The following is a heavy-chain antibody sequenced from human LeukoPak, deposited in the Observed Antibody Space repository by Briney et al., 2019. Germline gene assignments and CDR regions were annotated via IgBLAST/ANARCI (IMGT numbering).Heavy chain of an antibody. Sequence: SETLSLTCAVYSGSFSGYYWSWIRQPPGKGLEWIGEINQSGSTKYNPSLKSRVTISVDTSKNQFSLKLSSMTAADTAVYYCARGPGSGSYFAWSDTWGQGALVTVSS. V-gene: IGHV4-34*01. CDR3: ARGPGSGSYFAWSDT. D-gene: IGHD3-10*01. CDR2: INQSGST. CDR1: SGSFSGYY. J-gene: IGHJ5*02.